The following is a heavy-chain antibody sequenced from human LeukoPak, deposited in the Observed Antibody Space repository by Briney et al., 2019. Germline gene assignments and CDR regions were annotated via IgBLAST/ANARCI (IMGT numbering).Heavy chain of an antibody. CDR2: IYYSGTP. CDR1: GGSISTYS. V-gene: IGHV4-59*08. D-gene: IGHD3-22*01. CDR3: ARHPSIYYDSSGYYDY. Sequence: SETLSLTCTVSGGSISTYSWSWIRQPPGKGLEWIGYIYYSGTPNYNSSLKSRVTISVDTSKNQFSLKLSSVTAADTAVYYCARHPSIYYDSSGYYDYWGQGTLVTVSS. J-gene: IGHJ4*02.